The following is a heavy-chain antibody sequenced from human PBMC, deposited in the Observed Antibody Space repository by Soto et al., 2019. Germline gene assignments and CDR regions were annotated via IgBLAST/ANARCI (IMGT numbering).Heavy chain of an antibody. D-gene: IGHD3-16*01. J-gene: IGHJ2*01. CDR3: ARRIYGDWYFDR. Sequence: QVQLQESGPGLVRPSETLSLTCAVSGDSTTNSNWWSWVRQPPGKGLEWIGEVHYSGSINYNPSLKSRVTISIDTSKNQFSLKLSSVTAADTAMYYCARRIYGDWYFDRWGRGTLVTVTS. CDR2: VHYSGSI. V-gene: IGHV4-4*02. CDR1: GDSTTNSNW.